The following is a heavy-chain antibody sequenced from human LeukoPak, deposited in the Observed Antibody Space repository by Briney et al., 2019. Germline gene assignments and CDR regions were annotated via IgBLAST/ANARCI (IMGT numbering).Heavy chain of an antibody. D-gene: IGHD3-10*01. CDR3: AKRVYYGSGTSPDFDY. CDR2: ISYDGNSK. J-gene: IGHJ4*02. V-gene: IGHV3-30*18. Sequence: GGSLRLSCAASGFTFSNYGMHWVRQAPGEGLYWVAVISYDGNSKYYADSVKGRFTISRDNSKNTLYLQMNSLRAEDTAVYYCAKRVYYGSGTSPDFDYWGQGTLVTVSS. CDR1: GFTFSNYG.